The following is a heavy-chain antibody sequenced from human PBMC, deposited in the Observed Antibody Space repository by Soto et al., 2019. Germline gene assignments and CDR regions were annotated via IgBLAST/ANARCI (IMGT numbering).Heavy chain of an antibody. CDR2: ISYDGSNK. Sequence: QVQLVESGGGVVQPGRSLRLSCAASGFTFSSYGMHWVRQAPGKGLEWVAVISYDGSNKYYADSVKGRFTISRDNSKNTLYLQMNSLRAEDTAVYYCASTEVPTYYYYGMDVWGQGTTVTVSS. CDR3: ASTEVPTYYYYGMDV. CDR1: GFTFSSYG. J-gene: IGHJ6*02. V-gene: IGHV3-30*03. D-gene: IGHD5-12*01.